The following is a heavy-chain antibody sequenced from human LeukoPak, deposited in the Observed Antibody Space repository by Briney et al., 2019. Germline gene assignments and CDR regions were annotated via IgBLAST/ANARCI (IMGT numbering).Heavy chain of an antibody. CDR1: GGSISSYY. CDR3: ARGWSSSWLYFDY. Sequence: SETLSLTCTVSGGSISSYYWSWIRQPPGKGLEWIGYIYTSGSTNYNPSLKSRVTISVDTSKNRFSLKLSSVTAADTAVYYCARGWSSSWLYFDYWGQGTLATVSS. CDR2: IYTSGST. J-gene: IGHJ4*02. V-gene: IGHV4-4*09. D-gene: IGHD6-13*01.